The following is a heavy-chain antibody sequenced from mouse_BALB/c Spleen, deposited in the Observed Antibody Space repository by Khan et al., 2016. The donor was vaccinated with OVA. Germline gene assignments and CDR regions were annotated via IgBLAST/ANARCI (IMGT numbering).Heavy chain of an antibody. CDR2: IWGDGST. CDR3: AGAYFAYYRRAVDY. CDR1: GFSLTGYG. V-gene: IGHV2-6-7*01. J-gene: IGHJ4*01. Sequence: VQLVESGPDLVAPSQSLSITCTVSGFSLTGYGVNWVRQPPGKGLEWLGMIWGDGSTDYNSALKSRLSISKDNSKSQVFLKMNSLQTDDTARYYCAGAYFAYYRRAVDYWGQGTSVTVSS. D-gene: IGHD2-10*01.